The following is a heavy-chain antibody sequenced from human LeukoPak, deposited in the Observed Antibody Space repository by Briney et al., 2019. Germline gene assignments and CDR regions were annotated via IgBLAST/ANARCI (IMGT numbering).Heavy chain of an antibody. D-gene: IGHD3-16*01. CDR1: GGTFSSYA. J-gene: IGHJ6*04. V-gene: IGHV1-69*13. CDR2: IIPIFGTA. CDR3: AGGSNLKRGGYYYGVDV. Sequence: ASVKVSCKASGGTFSSYAISWVRQAPGQGLEWMGGIIPIFGTANYAQKFQGRVTITADESTSTAYMELSSLRSEDTAVYYCAGGSNLKRGGYYYGVDVWGKGTTVTVSS.